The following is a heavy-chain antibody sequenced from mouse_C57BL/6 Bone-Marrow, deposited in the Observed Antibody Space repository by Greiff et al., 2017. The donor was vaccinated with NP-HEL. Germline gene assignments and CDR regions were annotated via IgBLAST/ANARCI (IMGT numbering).Heavy chain of an antibody. Sequence: DVKLVESGGDLVKPGGSLKLSCAASGFTFSSYGMSWVRQTPDKRLEWVATISSGGSYTYYPDSVKGRFTISRDNAKNTLYLQMSSLKSEDTAMYYCARTVVGPFAYWGQGTLVTVSA. D-gene: IGHD1-1*01. J-gene: IGHJ3*01. V-gene: IGHV5-6*02. CDR1: GFTFSSYG. CDR3: ARTVVGPFAY. CDR2: ISSGGSYT.